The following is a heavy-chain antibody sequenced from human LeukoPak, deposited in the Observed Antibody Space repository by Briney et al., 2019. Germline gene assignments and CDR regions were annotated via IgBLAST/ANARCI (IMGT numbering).Heavy chain of an antibody. CDR1: GGSFSGYY. CDR3: ARGQIFNVLRYFDWTADAFDI. CDR2: INHSGST. J-gene: IGHJ3*02. D-gene: IGHD3-9*01. Sequence: SETLSLTCAVYGGSFSGYYWSWIRQPPGKGLEWIGEINHSGSTNYNPSLKSRVTISVDTSKNQFSLKLSSVTAADTAVYYCARGQIFNVLRYFDWTADAFDIWGQGTMVTVSS. V-gene: IGHV4-34*01.